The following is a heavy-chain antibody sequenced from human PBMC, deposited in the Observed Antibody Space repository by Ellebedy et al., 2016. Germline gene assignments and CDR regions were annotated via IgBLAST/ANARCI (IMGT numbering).Heavy chain of an antibody. V-gene: IGHV1-2*04. J-gene: IGHJ4*02. CDR3: ARAHSSGWYGDY. CDR1: GYTFTGYY. D-gene: IGHD6-19*01. CDR2: INPNSGGT. Sequence: ASVKVSXXASGYTFTGYYMHWVRQAPGQGLEWMGWINPNSGGTNYAQKFQGWVTMTRDTSISTAYMELSRLRSDDTAVYYCARAHSSGWYGDYWGQGTLVTVSS.